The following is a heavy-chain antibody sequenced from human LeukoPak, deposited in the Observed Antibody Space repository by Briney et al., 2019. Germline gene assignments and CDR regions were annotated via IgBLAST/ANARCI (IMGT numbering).Heavy chain of an antibody. CDR3: AKGRGSGTLDVSDI. CDR2: VSGSGGST. Sequence: GGSLRLSCTASGFTFSSYAMSWVRQTPGKGLEWVSGVSGSGGSTYYADSLKGRCTVSRDNSKNTLFMQMNSLRAEDTAVYFCAKGRGSGTLDVSDIWGQGTMVTV. D-gene: IGHD1-26*01. CDR1: GFTFSSYA. J-gene: IGHJ3*02. V-gene: IGHV3-23*01.